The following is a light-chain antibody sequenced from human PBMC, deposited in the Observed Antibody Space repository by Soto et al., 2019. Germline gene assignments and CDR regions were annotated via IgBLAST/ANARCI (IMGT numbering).Light chain of an antibody. CDR1: QGINSY. Sequence: AIRMTQSPSSFSASTGDRVTITCRASQGINSYLAWYQQKPGKAPKLRIYAESTLQSGVPSRFGGSGSRIDLTLTFSSVQSEDFATYYCQQYYSYPPLSFGQGPKVEIK. CDR2: AES. CDR3: QQYYSYPPLS. V-gene: IGKV1-8*01. J-gene: IGKJ1*01.